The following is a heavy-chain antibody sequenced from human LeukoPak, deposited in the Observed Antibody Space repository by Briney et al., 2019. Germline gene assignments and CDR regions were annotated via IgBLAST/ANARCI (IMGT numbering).Heavy chain of an antibody. CDR2: VYYRGST. D-gene: IGHD3-22*01. CDR1: GDSISSHF. V-gene: IGHV4-59*11. J-gene: IGHJ5*02. Sequence: SETLSLTCTVSGDSISSHFWTWIRQPPGKGLEFIGYVYYRGSTYYNTSLKSRVTISVNTSKNQFSLNLNSVTTADTAVYYCARRWSTTDYYNVLEPWGQGTLVTVSS. CDR3: ARRWSTTDYYNVLEP.